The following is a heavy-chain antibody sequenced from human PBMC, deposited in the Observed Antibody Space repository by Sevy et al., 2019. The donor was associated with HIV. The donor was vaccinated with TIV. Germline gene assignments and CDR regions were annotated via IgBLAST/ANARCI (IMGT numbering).Heavy chain of an antibody. CDR3: PKNQGRLPYDFDS. V-gene: IGHV3-23*01. D-gene: IGHD3-10*01. J-gene: IGHJ4*02. Sequence: GGSLRLSCAASGFTFSSFAMSWVRQAPGKGLEWVSGISASGGATFYTDSVKGRFTISRDNSNNTLYLQMNSLRVEDTAVYYCPKNQGRLPYDFDSWGQGTLVTVSS. CDR2: ISASGGAT. CDR1: GFTFSSFA.